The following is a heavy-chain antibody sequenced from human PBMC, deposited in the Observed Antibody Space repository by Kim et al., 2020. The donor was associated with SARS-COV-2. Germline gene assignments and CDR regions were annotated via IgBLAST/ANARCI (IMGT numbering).Heavy chain of an antibody. V-gene: IGHV4-59*01. CDR2: IYYSGST. Sequence: SETLSRTCTVSGGSISSYYWSWIRQPPGKGLEWIGYIYYSGSTNYNPSLKSRDTISVDTSKNQFSLKLSSVTAADTAVYYCARGGRIEWELLPNWFDPWGQGTLVTVSS. CDR1: GGSISSYY. J-gene: IGHJ5*02. D-gene: IGHD1-26*01. CDR3: ARGGRIEWELLPNWFDP.